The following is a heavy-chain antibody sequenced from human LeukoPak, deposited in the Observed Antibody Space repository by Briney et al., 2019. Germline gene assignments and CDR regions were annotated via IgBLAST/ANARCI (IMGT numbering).Heavy chain of an antibody. Sequence: GGSLRLSCAVSGLTFSDHYFAWIRQAPGKGLEWISYISNSANTIYYADSARGRFTISRDNAKNSLFLQMNSLRVEDTAVYYCVRGPDYYYDSSGSFDYWGHGTLVTVSS. CDR1: GLTFSDHY. D-gene: IGHD3-22*01. V-gene: IGHV3-11*04. CDR3: VRGPDYYYDSSGSFDY. J-gene: IGHJ4*01. CDR2: ISNSANTI.